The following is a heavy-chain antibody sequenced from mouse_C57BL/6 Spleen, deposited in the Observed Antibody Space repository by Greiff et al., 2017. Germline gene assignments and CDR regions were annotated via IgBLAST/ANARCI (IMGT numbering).Heavy chain of an antibody. V-gene: IGHV5-17*01. D-gene: IGHD1-1*01. J-gene: IGHJ1*03. CDR2: ISSGSSTI. CDR3: ARLYGSSYRYFDV. Sequence: EVKVVESGGGLVKPGGSLKLSCAASGFTFSDYGMHWVRQAPEKGLEWVAYISSGSSTIYYADTVKGRFTISRDNAKNTLFLQMTSLRSEDTAMYYCARLYGSSYRYFDVWGTGTTVTVSS. CDR1: GFTFSDYG.